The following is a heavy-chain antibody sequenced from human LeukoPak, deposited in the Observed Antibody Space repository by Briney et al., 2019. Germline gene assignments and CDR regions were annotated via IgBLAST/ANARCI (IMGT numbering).Heavy chain of an antibody. CDR2: IIPIFGTA. V-gene: IGHV1-69*13. CDR3: ARVVQRYLGLDY. Sequence: SVKVSCKASGGTFSSYAISWVRQAPGQGLEWMGGIIPIFGTANYAQKFQGRVTITADESTSAAYMELSSLRSEDTAVYYCARVVQRYLGLDYWGQGTLVTVSS. CDR1: GGTFSSYA. J-gene: IGHJ4*02. D-gene: IGHD3-9*01.